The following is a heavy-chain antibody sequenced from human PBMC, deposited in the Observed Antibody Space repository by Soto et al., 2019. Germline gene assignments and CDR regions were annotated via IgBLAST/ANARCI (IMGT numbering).Heavy chain of an antibody. V-gene: IGHV3-48*02. J-gene: IGHJ4*02. CDR3: ARAPDWIQLWFLPIEGVYFDY. D-gene: IGHD5-18*01. CDR1: GFTFSSYS. CDR2: ISSSSSTI. Sequence: GGSLRLSCAASGFTFSSYSMNWVRQAPGKGLEWVSYISSSSSTIYYADSVKGRFTISRDNAKNSLYLQMNSLRDEDTAVYYCARAPDWIQLWFLPIEGVYFDYWGQGTLVTVSS.